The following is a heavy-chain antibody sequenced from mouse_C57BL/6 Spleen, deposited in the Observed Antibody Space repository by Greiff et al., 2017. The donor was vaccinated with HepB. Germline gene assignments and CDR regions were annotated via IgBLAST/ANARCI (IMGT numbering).Heavy chain of an antibody. CDR2: ISSGGSYT. CDR3: ARDGDYYGSVAFAY. J-gene: IGHJ3*01. Sequence: EVMLVESGGDLVKPGGSLKLSCAASGFTFSSYGMSWVRQTPDKRLEWVATISSGGSYTYYPDSVKGRFTISRDNAKNTLYLQMSRLKSEDTAMYSSARDGDYYGSVAFAYWGDGALVSVSA. D-gene: IGHD1-1*01. CDR1: GFTFSSYG. V-gene: IGHV5-6*01.